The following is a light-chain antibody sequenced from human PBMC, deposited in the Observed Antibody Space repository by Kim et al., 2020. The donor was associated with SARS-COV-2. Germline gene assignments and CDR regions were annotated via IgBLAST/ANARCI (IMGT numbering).Light chain of an antibody. J-gene: IGLJ1*01. CDR2: YDR. V-gene: IGLV3-21*04. Sequence: APGKTATITCGGKNIGSKSVDWYQQKPGQAPVLVIYYDRDRPSGIPERFSGSNSGNTATLTISRVEAGDEADYYCQVWDGSSDHYVFGTGTKVTVL. CDR3: QVWDGSSDHYV. CDR1: NIGSKS.